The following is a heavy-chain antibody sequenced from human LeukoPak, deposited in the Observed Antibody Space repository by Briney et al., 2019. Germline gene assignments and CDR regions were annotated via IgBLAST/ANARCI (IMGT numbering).Heavy chain of an antibody. CDR2: IYYSGST. CDR3: ARSLYRDAFDY. J-gene: IGHJ4*02. V-gene: IGHV4-59*01. CDR1: GGSISSYY. D-gene: IGHD5-24*01. Sequence: SETLSLTCTVSGGSISSYYWSWIRQPPGKGLEWIGYIYYSGSTNYNPSLKSRVTISVDTSKNQFSLKLSSVTAADTAVYYCARSLYRDAFDYWGQGTPVTVSS.